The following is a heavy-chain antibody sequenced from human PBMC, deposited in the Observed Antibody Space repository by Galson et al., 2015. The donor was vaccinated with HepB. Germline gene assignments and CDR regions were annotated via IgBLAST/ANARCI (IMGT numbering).Heavy chain of an antibody. D-gene: IGHD2-21*02. J-gene: IGHJ5*02. CDR3: VRDRTLQSPPVLVTTNIWFDP. V-gene: IGHV3-21*01. CDR2: ISSGSLYI. CDR1: GFTFITYN. Sequence: SLRLSCAASGFTFITYNMGWVRQAPGKGLEWVSSISSGSLYIHYADSVKGRFTISRDNTKELLYLQMNSLTVEDTGVYYCVRDRTLQSPPVLVTTNIWFDPWGQGTLVIVSS.